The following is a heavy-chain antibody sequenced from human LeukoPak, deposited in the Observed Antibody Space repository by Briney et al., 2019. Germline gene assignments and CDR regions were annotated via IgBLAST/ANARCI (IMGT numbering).Heavy chain of an antibody. CDR2: ISGNGRDI. CDR3: VGDWS. J-gene: IGHJ4*02. D-gene: IGHD3-9*01. Sequence: GGSLRLSCVASGVIFSRCDMSWLRQAPGKGLEWVSDISGNGRDIFYADSVKGRFTISRDNSKNTLYLHMNNLRVEDTAVYFCVGDWSWGQGTLVTVSS. CDR1: GVIFSRCD. V-gene: IGHV3-23*01.